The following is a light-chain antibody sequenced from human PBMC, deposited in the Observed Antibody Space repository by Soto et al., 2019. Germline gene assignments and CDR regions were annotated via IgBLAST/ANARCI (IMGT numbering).Light chain of an antibody. CDR1: GSNIASNT. CDR2: NNN. V-gene: IGLV1-44*01. CDR3: ATWDDSLNGPV. Sequence: QSVLTQPPSPSGTPGQRVTISCSGSGSNIASNTVNWYQQLPGTAPKLLIYNNNQRPSGVPDRFSASKSGTSASLAIGGLQSEDEADYYCATWDDSLNGPVFGGGTKVTVL. J-gene: IGLJ2*01.